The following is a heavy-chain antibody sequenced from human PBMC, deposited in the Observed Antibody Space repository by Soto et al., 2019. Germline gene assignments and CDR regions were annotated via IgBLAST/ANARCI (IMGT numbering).Heavy chain of an antibody. Sequence: ASVKVSCKASGGTFSSYSISWVLQAPGQGLEWMGGIIPIFGTANYAQKFQGRVTITADESTSTAYMELSSLRSEDTAVYYCARSGIAAAGHFDYWGQGTLVTVSS. CDR1: GGTFSSYS. D-gene: IGHD6-13*01. CDR2: IIPIFGTA. CDR3: ARSGIAAAGHFDY. V-gene: IGHV1-69*13. J-gene: IGHJ4*02.